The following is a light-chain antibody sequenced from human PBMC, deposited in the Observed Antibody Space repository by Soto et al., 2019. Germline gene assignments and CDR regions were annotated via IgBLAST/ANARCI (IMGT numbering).Light chain of an antibody. J-gene: IGLJ1*01. CDR1: SSDVGGYNY. V-gene: IGLV2-14*01. CDR3: SSYASNRPYV. CDR2: DVS. Sequence: QSALTQPASVSGSPGQFITISCTGTSSDVGGYNYVSWYQQHPGKAPKLMIYDVSNRPSGVSNRFSGSKSGNTASLTISGLQAEDEADYYCSSYASNRPYVCGTGPKLTVL.